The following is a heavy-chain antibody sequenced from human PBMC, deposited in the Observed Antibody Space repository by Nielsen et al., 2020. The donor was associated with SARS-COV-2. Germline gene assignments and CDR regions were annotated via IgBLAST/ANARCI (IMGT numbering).Heavy chain of an antibody. D-gene: IGHD6-13*01. CDR3: ARGFLAAAGTGLGYFQH. V-gene: IGHV4-34*01. CDR1: GGSFSGYY. Sequence: SETLSLTCAVYGGSFSGYYWSWIRQPPGKGLEWIGEINHSGSTNYNPSLKSRVTISVDTSKNQFSLKLSSVTAADMAVYYCARGFLAAAGTGLGYFQHWGQGTLVTVSS. J-gene: IGHJ1*01. CDR2: INHSGST.